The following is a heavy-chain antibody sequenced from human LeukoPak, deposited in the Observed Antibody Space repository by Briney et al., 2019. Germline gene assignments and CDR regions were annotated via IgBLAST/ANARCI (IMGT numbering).Heavy chain of an antibody. V-gene: IGHV3-43*01. D-gene: IGHD5-12*01. CDR3: AKDKYSGGYDGFDY. CDR2: IRWDGGST. Sequence: PGGSLRLSCAASGFTFDDYTMHCVRQAPGKGLEWVSLIRWDGGSTYYADSVKGRFTISRDNSKNSLYLQMNSLRTEDTALYYCAKDKYSGGYDGFDYWGQGTLVTVSS. CDR1: GFTFDDYT. J-gene: IGHJ4*02.